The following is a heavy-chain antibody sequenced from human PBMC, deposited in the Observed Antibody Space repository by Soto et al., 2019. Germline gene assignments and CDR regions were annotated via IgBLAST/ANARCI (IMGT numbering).Heavy chain of an antibody. CDR1: GYTFTGYY. J-gene: IGHJ4*02. V-gene: IGHV1-2*04. CDR2: INPNNGGT. CDR3: ATPQEYDCCVDS. Sequence: ASVKVSCKASGYTFTGYYMHWVRQAPGQGLEWMGWINPNNGGTNYAQKFQGWVTMTRDTSISTAYLELNRLISDDTAVYYCATPQEYDCCVDSWGQGTLVTVSS. D-gene: IGHD2-21*01.